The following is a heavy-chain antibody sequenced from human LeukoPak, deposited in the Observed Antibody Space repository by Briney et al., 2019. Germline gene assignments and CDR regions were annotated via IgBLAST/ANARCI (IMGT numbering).Heavy chain of an antibody. CDR1: GFTFSSYS. CDR3: ARRYCSRASCHDFDY. D-gene: IGHD2-2*01. CDR2: ITTNSSTM. J-gene: IGHJ4*02. V-gene: IGHV3-48*02. Sequence: GGSLRLSCAASGFTFSSYSMHWVRQAPGKGLEGVSYITTNSSTMYYADSVKGRFTISRDNAKDSLYLQMNSLRDEDTAVYYCARRYCSRASCHDFDYWGQGTLVTVSS.